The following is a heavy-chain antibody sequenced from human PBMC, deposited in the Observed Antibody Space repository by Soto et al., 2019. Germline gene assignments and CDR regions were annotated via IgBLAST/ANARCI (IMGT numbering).Heavy chain of an antibody. J-gene: IGHJ6*02. CDR1: GGSLSSSSYY. D-gene: IGHD2-2*02. V-gene: IGHV4-39*01. CDR2: IYYSGYT. Sequence: SQTLSLTCTVSGGSLSSSSYYWGWIRPPPGKGLEWIGSIYYSGYTYYNPSLKSRVTISVDTSKNQFSLKLSSVTAADTAVYYCARHNGPLYVGYYYDMDVWGQGTTVTVSS. CDR3: ARHNGPLYVGYYYDMDV.